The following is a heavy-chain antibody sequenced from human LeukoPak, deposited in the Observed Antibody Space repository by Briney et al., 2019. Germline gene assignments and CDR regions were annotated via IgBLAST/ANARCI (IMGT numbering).Heavy chain of an antibody. Sequence: SETLSLTCTVSGGSISSSSYYWGWIRQPPGKGLEWIGSMYSSGRTYYNPSLKSRVTISVDTSKNQFSLKLSSVTAADTAVYYCARYGLLGLSEINAFDIWGQGTMVTVSS. CDR1: GGSISSSSYY. J-gene: IGHJ3*02. V-gene: IGHV4-39*07. CDR2: MYSSGRT. D-gene: IGHD2-2*01. CDR3: ARYGLLGLSEINAFDI.